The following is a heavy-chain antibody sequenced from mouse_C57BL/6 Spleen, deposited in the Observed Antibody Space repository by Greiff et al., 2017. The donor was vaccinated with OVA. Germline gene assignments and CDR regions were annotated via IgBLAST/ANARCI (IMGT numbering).Heavy chain of an antibody. CDR3: ARSYDYDDGYWYFDV. D-gene: IGHD2-4*01. CDR2: ISYSGST. Sequence: EVQRVESGPGLAKPSQTLSLTCSVTGYSITSDYWNWIRKFPGNKLEYMGYISYSGSTYYNPSLKSRISITRDTSKNQYYLQLNSVTTEDTATYYCARSYDYDDGYWYFDVWGTGTTVTVSS. V-gene: IGHV3-8*01. CDR1: GYSITSDY. J-gene: IGHJ1*03.